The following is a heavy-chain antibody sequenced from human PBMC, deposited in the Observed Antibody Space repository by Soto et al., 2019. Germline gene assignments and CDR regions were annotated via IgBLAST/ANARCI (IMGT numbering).Heavy chain of an antibody. CDR1: GLTFSSYG. Sequence: GGSLRLSCAASGLTFSSYGMHWVRQAPGKGLEWVAVISYDGSNKYYADSVKGRFTISRDNSKNTLYLQMNSLRAEDTAVYYCARDPASKGHCGGDCLMYGAVNWFDPWGQGTLVTVSS. CDR3: ARDPASKGHCGGDCLMYGAVNWFDP. V-gene: IGHV3-30*03. CDR2: ISYDGSNK. D-gene: IGHD2-21*02. J-gene: IGHJ5*02.